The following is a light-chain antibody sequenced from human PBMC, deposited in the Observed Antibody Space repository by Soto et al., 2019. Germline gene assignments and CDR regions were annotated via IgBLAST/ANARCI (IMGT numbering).Light chain of an antibody. CDR3: SSYSISTADL. Sequence: QSVLTQPASVSGSPGQSITISCTGTSSDVGGYDYVSWYQLHPGKAPKLMVFEVNNRPSGVSYRFSGSKSGNTASLTISGLQAEDEADYFCSSYSISTADLFGTGTKVTAL. J-gene: IGLJ1*01. CDR2: EVN. CDR1: SSDVGGYDY. V-gene: IGLV2-14*01.